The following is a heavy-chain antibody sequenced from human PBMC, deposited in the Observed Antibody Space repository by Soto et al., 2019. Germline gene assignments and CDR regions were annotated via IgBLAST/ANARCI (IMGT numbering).Heavy chain of an antibody. CDR2: IGSRTSDI. CDR3: VRDYYDTSGYPNTFDM. D-gene: IGHD3-22*01. Sequence: PGGSLRLSCAASGFTLSRHTMNWVRQAPGKGLEWVSFIGSRTSDIYYADSVKGRFTISRDNAKNSQYLDLTRLRAEDTAVYFCVRDYYDTSGYPNTFDMWGQGTMVTVSS. V-gene: IGHV3-21*01. CDR1: GFTLSRHT. J-gene: IGHJ3*02.